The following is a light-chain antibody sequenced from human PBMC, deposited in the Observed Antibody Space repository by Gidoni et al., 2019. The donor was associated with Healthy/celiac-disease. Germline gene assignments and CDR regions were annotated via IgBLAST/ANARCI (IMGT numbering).Light chain of an antibody. J-gene: IGKJ3*01. CDR2: GAS. CDR1: QSVSSSY. CDR3: QQYGSSLPFT. Sequence: EIVLTQPPGTLSLSPGARATLTCRASQSVSSSYLAWYQQKPGQAPRLLIYGASSRATGIPDRFSGSGSGTDFTLTISRLEPEDFAVYYCQQYGSSLPFTFGPGTKVDIK. V-gene: IGKV3-20*01.